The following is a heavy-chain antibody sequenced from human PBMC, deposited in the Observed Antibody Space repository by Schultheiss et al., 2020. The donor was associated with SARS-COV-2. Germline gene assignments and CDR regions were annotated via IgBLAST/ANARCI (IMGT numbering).Heavy chain of an antibody. J-gene: IGHJ4*02. CDR1: GFDFNYYY. CDR3: ARDSGGYDFDY. Sequence: GGSLRLSCATSGFDFNYYYMNWIRQAPGKGLEWVAVISYDGSNKYYADSVKGRFTISRDNAKNSLYLQMNSLRAEDTAVYYCARDSGGYDFDYWGQGTLVTVSS. V-gene: IGHV3-30*03. CDR2: ISYDGSNK. D-gene: IGHD5-12*01.